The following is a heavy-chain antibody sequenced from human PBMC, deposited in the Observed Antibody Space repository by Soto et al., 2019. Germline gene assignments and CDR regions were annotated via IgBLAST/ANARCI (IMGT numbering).Heavy chain of an antibody. Sequence: QVQLVQSGAEVKKPGASVKVSCKASGYTFTSYGISWVRQAPGQGLEWMGWISAYNGNTNYAQKLQGRVTMTTDTSTSTDYMELRSLRSDDTAVYYCAREDNYDFWSGYLTSYYGMDVWGQGTTVTVSS. D-gene: IGHD3-3*01. CDR3: AREDNYDFWSGYLTSYYGMDV. V-gene: IGHV1-18*04. CDR1: GYTFTSYG. J-gene: IGHJ6*02. CDR2: ISAYNGNT.